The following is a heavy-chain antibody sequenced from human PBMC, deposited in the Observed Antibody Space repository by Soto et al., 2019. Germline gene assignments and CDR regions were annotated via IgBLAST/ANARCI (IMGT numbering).Heavy chain of an antibody. V-gene: IGHV3-30*18. CDR1: GFTFSSYG. CDR3: AKDAAQVLRFLEWLLYDPYFDY. J-gene: IGHJ4*02. Sequence: GGSLRLSCAASGFTFSSYGMHWVRQAPGKGLEWVAVISYDGSNKYYADSVKGRFTISRDNSKNTLYLQMNSLRAEDTAVYYCAKDAAQVLRFLEWLLYDPYFDYWGQGTLVTVSS. D-gene: IGHD3-3*01. CDR2: ISYDGSNK.